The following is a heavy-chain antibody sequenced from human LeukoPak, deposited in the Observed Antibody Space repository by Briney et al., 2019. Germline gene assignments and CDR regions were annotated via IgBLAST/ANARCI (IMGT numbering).Heavy chain of an antibody. J-gene: IGHJ5*02. D-gene: IGHD3-10*01. Sequence: PSETLSLTCIVSGGSISGYSWTWIRQPPGQGLEWIGYFHNSRTTSYNPSLTGRVIISVDTAMDQISLKLNSVTAADAAVYYCARGHLGLSPWGQGTLVTVSS. CDR1: GGSISGYS. CDR2: FHNSRTT. CDR3: ARGHLGLSP. V-gene: IGHV4-59*01.